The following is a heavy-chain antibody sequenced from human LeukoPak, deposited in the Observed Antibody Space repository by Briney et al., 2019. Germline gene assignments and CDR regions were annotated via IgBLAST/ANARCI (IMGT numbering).Heavy chain of an antibody. D-gene: IGHD3-22*01. CDR1: GVPISSGSYY. CDR3: ARVGYNSSVYF. Sequence: SETLSLTCTVSGVPISSGSYYWSWIRQPAGKGLEWIGRIYTSGSNNYNPSLKRRITISVDTSKHQFSLKLSSVTAADTAVYYCARVGYNSSVYFWGQGTLVTVSS. V-gene: IGHV4-61*02. J-gene: IGHJ4*02. CDR2: IYTSGSN.